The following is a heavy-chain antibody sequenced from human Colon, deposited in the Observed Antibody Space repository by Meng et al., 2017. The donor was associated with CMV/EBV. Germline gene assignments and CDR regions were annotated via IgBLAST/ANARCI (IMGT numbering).Heavy chain of an antibody. CDR3: VTRYGGSYYVLY. D-gene: IGHD1-26*01. J-gene: IGHJ4*02. Sequence: GESLKISCKGSGYIFTSYWIGWVRQMPGKGLEWMGIIYPGDSDTKYSPSFQGHVTISGDKSISTAYLQWNSLQASDTAMYYCVTRYGGSYYVLYWGQGTLVTVSS. CDR1: GYIFTSYW. CDR2: IYPGDSDT. V-gene: IGHV5-51*01.